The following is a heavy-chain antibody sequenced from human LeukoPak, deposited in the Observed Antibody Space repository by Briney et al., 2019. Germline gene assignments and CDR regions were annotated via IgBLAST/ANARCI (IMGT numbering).Heavy chain of an antibody. Sequence: ASVKVSCKASGYTFTGYYMHWVRQAPGQGLEWIGRIIPILGIANYAQKFQGRVTITADKSTTTAYMELSSLRSEDTAVYYCARAPYYDFWSGYFDYWGQGTLVTV. CDR3: ARAPYYDFWSGYFDY. J-gene: IGHJ4*02. V-gene: IGHV1-69*04. D-gene: IGHD3-3*01. CDR1: GYTFTGYY. CDR2: IIPILGIA.